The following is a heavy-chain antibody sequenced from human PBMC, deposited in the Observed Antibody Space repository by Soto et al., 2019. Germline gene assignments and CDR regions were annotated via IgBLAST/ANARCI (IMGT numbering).Heavy chain of an antibody. V-gene: IGHV3-23*01. J-gene: IGHJ5*02. CDR3: APSHRSLYFGWLDH. D-gene: IGHD2-2*02. CDR1: GFIFSDYA. CDR2: INNDGDTT. Sequence: GGSLRLSCTASGFIFSDYAMTWVRRTPGRGLEWVSTINNDGDTTYYAGSVQGRCTISRDNSQNTLYLQMNTLTAEDSALYYCAPSHRSLYFGWLDHCRQGALVTVSS.